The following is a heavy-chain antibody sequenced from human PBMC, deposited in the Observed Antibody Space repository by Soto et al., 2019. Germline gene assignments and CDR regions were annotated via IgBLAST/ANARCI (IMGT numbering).Heavy chain of an antibody. V-gene: IGHV3-23*01. J-gene: IGHJ4*02. D-gene: IGHD3-10*01. Sequence: EVQLLESGGGLVQPGGSLRLSCAASGFTFSSYAMSWVRQAPGKGLEWVSAISGSGGSTYYADSVKGRFTISRDNSKNTLSLQMNSLRAEDTAVYYCAKITMVRGAIDYWGQGTLVTVSS. CDR2: ISGSGGST. CDR3: AKITMVRGAIDY. CDR1: GFTFSSYA.